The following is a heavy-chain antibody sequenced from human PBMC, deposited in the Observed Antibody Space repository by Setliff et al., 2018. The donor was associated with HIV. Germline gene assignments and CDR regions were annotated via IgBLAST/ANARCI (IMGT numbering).Heavy chain of an antibody. V-gene: IGHV4-38-2*02. Sequence: LSLTCAVSGYSISSGFYWGWIRQPPGKGLEWIGSIYHSGSTYYNPSLRSRVTISVDTSKNQFSLKLSSVTAADTAVYYCARDAPTVYANGWFDPWGQGTLVTAPQ. J-gene: IGHJ5*02. CDR2: IYHSGST. CDR3: ARDAPTVYANGWFDP. CDR1: GYSISSGFY. D-gene: IGHD2-8*01.